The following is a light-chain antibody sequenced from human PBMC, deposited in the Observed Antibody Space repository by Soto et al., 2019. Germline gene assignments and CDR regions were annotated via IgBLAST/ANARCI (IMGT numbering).Light chain of an antibody. J-gene: IGLJ1*01. CDR3: SSYSSSTTHV. CDR1: SSDVGGYNY. V-gene: IGLV2-14*01. CDR2: EVT. Sequence: QSALTQPASVSGSRGQSITNSCSGTSSDVGGYNYVSWYQQHPGKAPKLLISEVTNRPSGVSTRCSGSKSGNTTSLTISGLQAEDEADYYCSSYSSSTTHVFGTGTKVTVL.